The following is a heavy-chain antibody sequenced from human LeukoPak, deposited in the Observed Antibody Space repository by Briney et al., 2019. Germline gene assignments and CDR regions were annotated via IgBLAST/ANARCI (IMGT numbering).Heavy chain of an antibody. CDR1: GFTFSDPY. J-gene: IGHJ6*03. Sequence: PGGSLRLSCEASGFTFSDPYMSWIRQAPGKGLEWQAVISYDGSYKYYADSVKGRFTISRDNSKSTLYLQMNSLRADDTAVYYCARTNLRNTLLTGLYYYYYMDVWGKGTTVTVSS. V-gene: IGHV3-30*03. D-gene: IGHD3-9*01. CDR2: ISYDGSYK. CDR3: ARTNLRNTLLTGLYYYYYMDV.